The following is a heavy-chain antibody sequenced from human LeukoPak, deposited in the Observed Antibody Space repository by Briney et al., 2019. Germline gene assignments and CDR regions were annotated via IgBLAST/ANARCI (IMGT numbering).Heavy chain of an antibody. CDR2: IRYDGSNK. V-gene: IGHV3-30*02. CDR3: AKGTYCSGGSCYPSVYYYYYMDV. D-gene: IGHD2-15*01. Sequence: GGSLRLSYAASGFTFSTYDMHWVRQAPGKGLEWVAFIRYDGSNKYYADSVKGRFTISRDNSKNTLYLQVNSLRADDTAVYYCAKGTYCSGGSCYPSVYYYYYMDVWGKGTTVTVSS. CDR1: GFTFSTYD. J-gene: IGHJ6*03.